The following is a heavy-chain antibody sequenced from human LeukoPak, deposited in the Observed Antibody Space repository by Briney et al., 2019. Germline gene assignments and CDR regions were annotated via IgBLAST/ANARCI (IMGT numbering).Heavy chain of an antibody. J-gene: IGHJ4*02. CDR1: GGSFSGYY. V-gene: IGHV4-34*01. D-gene: IGHD3-10*01. Sequence: SETLSLTCGVSGGSFSGYYWSWIRQSPGKGLEWIGEINESGSTDYNPSLMSRVTISLDTSKNQFSLKLSSVTAADTAVHYCAREGFGGDYWGQGTLVTVSS. CDR3: AREGFGGDY. CDR2: INESGST.